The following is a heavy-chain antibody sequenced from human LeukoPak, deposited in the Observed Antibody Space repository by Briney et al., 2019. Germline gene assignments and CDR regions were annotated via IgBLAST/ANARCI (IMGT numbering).Heavy chain of an antibody. CDR3: VLETAAIDRQY. J-gene: IGHJ4*02. CDR1: GFTFSSYA. CDR2: ISYDGSNK. V-gene: IGHV3-30-3*01. D-gene: IGHD2-2*02. Sequence: GGSLRLSCAASGFTFSSYAMHWVRQAPGKGLEWVAVISYDGSNKYYADSVKGRFTISRDNSKNPLYLQMNSLRAEDTAVYYCVLETAAIDRQYWGQGTLVTVSS.